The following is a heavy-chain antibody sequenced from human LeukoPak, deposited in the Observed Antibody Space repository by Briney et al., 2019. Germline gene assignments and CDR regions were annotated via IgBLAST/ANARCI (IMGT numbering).Heavy chain of an antibody. CDR1: GGSISSYS. Sequence: PSETLSLTCTVSGGSISSYSWSWIRQPPGKGLESIGYIHYSGTTNYNPSLKSRVTISVDTSRDQFSLKLSSVTAADTAVYYCARLSYDFHFDYWGQGTLVTVSS. D-gene: IGHD3-22*01. J-gene: IGHJ4*02. CDR2: IHYSGTT. V-gene: IGHV4-59*08. CDR3: ARLSYDFHFDY.